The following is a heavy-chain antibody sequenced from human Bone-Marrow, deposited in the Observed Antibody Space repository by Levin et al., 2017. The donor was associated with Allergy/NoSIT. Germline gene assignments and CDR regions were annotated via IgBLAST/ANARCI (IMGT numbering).Heavy chain of an antibody. CDR3: ARARESSTWALGDY. CDR1: GFTFSSYA. J-gene: IGHJ4*02. Sequence: PGGSLRLSCAASGFTFSSYAMHWVRQAPGKGLEWVAIISYDGSKIYYADSVKGRFTISRDNSKNTLNLQMNSLRAEDTAIYYCARARESSTWALGDYWGQGTLVTVSS. D-gene: IGHD2-2*01. V-gene: IGHV3-30*04. CDR2: ISYDGSKI.